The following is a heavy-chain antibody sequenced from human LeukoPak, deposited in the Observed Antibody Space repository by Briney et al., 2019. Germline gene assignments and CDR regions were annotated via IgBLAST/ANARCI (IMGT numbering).Heavy chain of an antibody. Sequence: GASVKVSCKASGYTFTSYDINWVRQATGQGLEWMGWMNPNSGNTGYAQKFQGRVTITRNTSISTAYMELSSLRSEDTAVYYCARLGVQLSSAEYFQHWGQGTLVTVSS. J-gene: IGHJ1*01. CDR1: GYTFTSYD. CDR2: MNPNSGNT. CDR3: ARLGVQLSSAEYFQH. D-gene: IGHD6-13*01. V-gene: IGHV1-8*03.